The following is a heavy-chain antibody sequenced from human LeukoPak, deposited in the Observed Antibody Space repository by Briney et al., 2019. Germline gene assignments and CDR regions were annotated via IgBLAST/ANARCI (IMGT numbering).Heavy chain of an antibody. J-gene: IGHJ3*02. CDR3: ARDLQSQGYCSGGSCYSDAFDI. D-gene: IGHD2-15*01. V-gene: IGHV3-48*02. CDR1: GFTFSNYA. Sequence: GRSLRLSCAASGFTFSNYALHWVRQAPGKGLEWVSYISSSSSTIYYADSVKGRFTISRDNAKNSLYLQMNSLRDEDTAVYYCARDLQSQGYCSGGSCYSDAFDIWGQGTMVTVSS. CDR2: ISSSSSTI.